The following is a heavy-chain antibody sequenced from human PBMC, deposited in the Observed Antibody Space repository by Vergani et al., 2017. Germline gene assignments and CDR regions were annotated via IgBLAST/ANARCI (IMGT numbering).Heavy chain of an antibody. CDR3: ARRERGMVYARPGYFQH. CDR1: GGSFSGYY. D-gene: IGHD2-8*01. J-gene: IGHJ1*01. Sequence: QVQLQQWGAGLLKPSETLSLTCAVYGGSFSGYYWSWIRQPPGKGLEWIGEINNSGSTNYNPSLKSRVTISVDTSKNQFPLKPSSVTAADTAVYYCARRERGMVYARPGYFQHWGQGTLVTVSS. V-gene: IGHV4-34*01. CDR2: INNSGST.